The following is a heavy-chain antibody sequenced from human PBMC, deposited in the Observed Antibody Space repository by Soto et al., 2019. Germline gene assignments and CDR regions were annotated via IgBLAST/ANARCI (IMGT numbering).Heavy chain of an antibody. CDR2: IYYSGST. V-gene: IGHV4-30-4*01. J-gene: IGHJ6*02. D-gene: IGHD3-16*02. Sequence: PSETLSLTCTVSGGSISSGDYYWSWIRQPPGKGLEWIGYIYYSGSTYYNPSLKSRVTISVDTSKNQFSLKLSSVTAADTAVYYCAHVWGSYRYSYGMDVWGQGTTVTASS. CDR1: GGSISSGDYY. CDR3: AHVWGSYRYSYGMDV.